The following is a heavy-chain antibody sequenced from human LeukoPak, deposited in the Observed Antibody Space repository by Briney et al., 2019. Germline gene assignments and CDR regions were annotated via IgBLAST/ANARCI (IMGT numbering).Heavy chain of an antibody. V-gene: IGHV3-21*01. CDR1: GFTFSTYS. Sequence: GGSLRLSCAASGFTFSTYSMNWVRQAPGKGLEWVSSISSGSTVIYHAYSVKGRFTIARSNAQNSLYLQMNSLRAEDTAVYYCARDYNLYYPYYFDYWGQGTPVTVSS. J-gene: IGHJ4*02. D-gene: IGHD1-1*01. CDR2: ISSGSTVI. CDR3: ARDYNLYYPYYFDY.